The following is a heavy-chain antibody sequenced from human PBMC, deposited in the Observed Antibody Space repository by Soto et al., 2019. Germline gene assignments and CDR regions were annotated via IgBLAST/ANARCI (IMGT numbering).Heavy chain of an antibody. J-gene: IGHJ5*02. CDR3: ARQPMATVTLNWFDP. Sequence: QLQLQESGPGLVKPSETLSLTCTVSGGSISSSSYYWGWIRQPPGKGLEWIGSIYYSGSTYYNPSLKSRVTLSVDTSKNQFSLKLSSVTAADTAVYYCARQPMATVTLNWFDPWGQGTLVTVSS. CDR1: GGSISSSSYY. CDR2: IYYSGST. D-gene: IGHD4-17*01. V-gene: IGHV4-39*01.